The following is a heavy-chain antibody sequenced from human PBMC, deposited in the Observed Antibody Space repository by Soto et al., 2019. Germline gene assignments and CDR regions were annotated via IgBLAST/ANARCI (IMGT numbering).Heavy chain of an antibody. Sequence: GGSLRLSCAVSGFIFRDYWMAWARQAPGKGLQWVAVVKQDGSETHYVDSVRGRFTISRDNAKNSLFLQMSSLRADDTAIYYCTRDWDDWGQGTLVTVSS. CDR3: TRDWDD. CDR1: GFIFRDYW. CDR2: VKQDGSET. J-gene: IGHJ4*02. V-gene: IGHV3-7*01.